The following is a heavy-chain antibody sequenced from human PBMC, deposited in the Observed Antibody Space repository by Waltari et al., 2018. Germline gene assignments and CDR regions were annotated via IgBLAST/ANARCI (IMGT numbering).Heavy chain of an antibody. CDR2: ISSSSSNI. CDR3: ARDYYGDYVFDY. V-gene: IGHV3-48*01. D-gene: IGHD4-17*01. J-gene: IGHJ4*02. CDR1: GFTFSSYS. Sequence: EVQLVESGGGLVQPGESLRLSCAASGFTFSSYSMNWVREAPGKGLEWVSYISSSSSNIYYADSVKGRFTISRDSVKNLLYLQMNNLRIEDTAVYYCARDYYGDYVFDYWGQGTLVIVSS.